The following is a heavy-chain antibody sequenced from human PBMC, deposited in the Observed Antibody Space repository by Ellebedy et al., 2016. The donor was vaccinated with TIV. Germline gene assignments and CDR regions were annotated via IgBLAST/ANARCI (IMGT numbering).Heavy chain of an antibody. D-gene: IGHD5-24*01. V-gene: IGHV4-4*02. CDR1: GGSISSINW. CDR3: ARIPGRWLQNTYYFDY. J-gene: IGHJ4*02. Sequence: SETLSLXXAVSGGSISSINWWSWVRQPPGKGLEWIGEIYHSGSTNYNPSLKSRVTISVDKSKNQFSLKLSSVTAADTAVYYCARIPGRWLQNTYYFDYWGQGTLVTVSS. CDR2: IYHSGST.